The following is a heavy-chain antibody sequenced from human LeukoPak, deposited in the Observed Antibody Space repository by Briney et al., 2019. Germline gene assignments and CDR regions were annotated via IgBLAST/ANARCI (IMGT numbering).Heavy chain of an antibody. CDR1: GGTFSSYA. D-gene: IGHD5-12*01. CDR3: ARGGENSGLLGGVIDY. CDR2: IIPILGIA. V-gene: IGHV1-69*04. Sequence: ASVKVSCKASGGTFSSYAISWVRQAPGQGLKWMGRIIPILGIANYAQKFQGRVTITADKSTSTAYMELSSLRSEDTAVYYCARGGENSGLLGGVIDYWGQGTLVTVSS. J-gene: IGHJ4*02.